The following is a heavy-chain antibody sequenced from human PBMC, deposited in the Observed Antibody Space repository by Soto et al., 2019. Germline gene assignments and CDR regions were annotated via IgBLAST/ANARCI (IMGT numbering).Heavy chain of an antibody. J-gene: IGHJ5*02. V-gene: IGHV3-21*01. CDR3: ARDVQLRFVEWLLSPRFDP. Sequence: EVQLVESGGGLVKPGGSLRLSCAASGFTFSSYSMNWVRQAPGKGLEWVSSISSSSSYIYYADSVKGRFTISRDNAKNSLYLQMNSLRAEDTAVYYCARDVQLRFVEWLLSPRFDPWGQGTLVTVSS. CDR2: ISSSSSYI. CDR1: GFTFSSYS. D-gene: IGHD3-3*01.